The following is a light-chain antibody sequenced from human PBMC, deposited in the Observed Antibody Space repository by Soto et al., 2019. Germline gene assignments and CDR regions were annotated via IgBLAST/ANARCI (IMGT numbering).Light chain of an antibody. CDR1: QSVRTK. J-gene: IGKJ5*01. Sequence: TVMTQSPAPLSLSAGERATLSCGASQSVRTKVAWYQQKPGQAPRLLLYGASSRATGIPARFSGSGCGTEFTLTISSLKSQPSGVYYCQQYNKWPAQITFGQGTRLEIK. CDR3: QQYNKWPAQIT. CDR2: GAS. V-gene: IGKV3D-15*01.